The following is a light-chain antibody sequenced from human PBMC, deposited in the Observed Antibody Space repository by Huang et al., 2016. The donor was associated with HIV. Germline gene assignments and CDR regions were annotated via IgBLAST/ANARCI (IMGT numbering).Light chain of an antibody. J-gene: IGKJ1*01. CDR2: GAS. CDR3: QQYGVSSWT. Sequence: IVLTQSPGTLSLSPGERATLSCRASQSVASNYLAWYQQKPGQAPRLLIYGASSRATGVLDRFSGSGSGTDFTLTISRLEPEDFAVYYRQQYGVSSWT. CDR1: QSVASNY. V-gene: IGKV3-20*01.